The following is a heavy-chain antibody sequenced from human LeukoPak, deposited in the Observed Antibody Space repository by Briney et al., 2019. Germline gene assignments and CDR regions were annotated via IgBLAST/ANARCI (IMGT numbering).Heavy chain of an antibody. D-gene: IGHD6-6*01. J-gene: IGHJ6*03. CDR3: ARGPYSSSDYYYYYMDV. CDR2: IIPIFGTA. Sequence: ASVKVSCKASGGTFSSYAISWVRQAPGQGLEWMGGIIPIFGTANYAQKFQGRVTITTDESMSTAYMELSSLRSEDTAVYYCARGPYSSSDYYYYYMDVWGKGTTVTVSS. V-gene: IGHV1-69*05. CDR1: GGTFSSYA.